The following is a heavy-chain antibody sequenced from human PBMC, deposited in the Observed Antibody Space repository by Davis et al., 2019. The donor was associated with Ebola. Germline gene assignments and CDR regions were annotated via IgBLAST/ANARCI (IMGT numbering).Heavy chain of an antibody. CDR1: GFAFNNSW. Sequence: GESLKISCAASGFAFNNSWMSWVRQAPGRGLEWVANIKQDGSDKYYLDSVRGRFTISRDNTQNSLALQMDSLRADDTAIYYCVPHDSSAINYGGQGTLVTVSS. J-gene: IGHJ4*02. CDR2: IKQDGSDK. D-gene: IGHD3-10*01. V-gene: IGHV3-7*01. CDR3: VPHDSSAINY.